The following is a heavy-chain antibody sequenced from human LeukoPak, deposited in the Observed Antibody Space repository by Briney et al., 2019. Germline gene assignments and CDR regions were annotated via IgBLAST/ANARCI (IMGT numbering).Heavy chain of an antibody. D-gene: IGHD4-17*01. CDR2: IYYSGST. J-gene: IGHJ4*02. CDR3: ARSTVTTFLYDY. CDR1: GGSISSSSYY. V-gene: IGHV4-39*01. Sequence: SETLSLTCTVSGGSISSSSYYWGWIRQPPGTGLEWIGSIYYSGSTYYNPSLKSRATISVDTSKNQFSLKLSSVTAADTAVYYCARSTVTTFLYDYWGQGTLVTVSS.